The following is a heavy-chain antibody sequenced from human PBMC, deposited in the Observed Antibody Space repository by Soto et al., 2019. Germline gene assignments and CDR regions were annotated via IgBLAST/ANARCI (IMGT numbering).Heavy chain of an antibody. CDR3: AKDPTSYDSSAQLDS. CDR2: ISGGGGST. D-gene: IGHD3-22*01. CDR1: GFSFSIYA. V-gene: IGHV3-23*01. J-gene: IGHJ4*02. Sequence: EVQLLESGGRLVQPGGSLRLSCAASGFSFSIYAMNWVRQAPGKGLEWVSGISGGGGSTYHADSVKGRFTISRDNSKNTLYLQMNSLRAEDTAVYYCAKDPTSYDSSAQLDSWGQGTLVTVSS.